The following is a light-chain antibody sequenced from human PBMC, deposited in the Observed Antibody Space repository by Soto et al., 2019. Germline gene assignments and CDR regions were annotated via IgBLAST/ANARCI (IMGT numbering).Light chain of an antibody. CDR3: QQDGSLPLT. Sequence: ETVLTQSPGTLSLSPGERATLSCRASQSVSSSYLAWYQQKPGQAPRLLIYGATSRATGIPDRFSGSGSGTDFTLTISRVEPEDFAVYYCQQDGSLPLTFGGGTKLEIK. V-gene: IGKV3-20*01. CDR2: GAT. J-gene: IGKJ4*01. CDR1: QSVSSSY.